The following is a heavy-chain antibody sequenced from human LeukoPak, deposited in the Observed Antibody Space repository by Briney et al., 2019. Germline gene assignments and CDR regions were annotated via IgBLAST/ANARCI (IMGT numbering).Heavy chain of an antibody. CDR1: GYSFTSYW. CDR3: ARTTTVSSYYFDY. V-gene: IGHV5-51*01. J-gene: IGHJ4*02. CDR2: IYPGDSDT. Sequence: GESLKISCKGSGYSFTSYWIGWVRQMPGKGLEGMGIIYPGDSDTRYSPSFQGQVTISADKSISTAYLQWSSLKASDTAMYYCARTTTVSSYYFDYWGQGTLVTVSS. D-gene: IGHD4-17*01.